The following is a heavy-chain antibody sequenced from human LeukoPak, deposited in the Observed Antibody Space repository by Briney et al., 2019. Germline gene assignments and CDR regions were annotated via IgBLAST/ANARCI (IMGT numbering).Heavy chain of an antibody. CDR1: GFTFSSYW. CDR3: ARDIVVVPAADPLNYYYYGMDV. J-gene: IGHJ6*02. Sequence: PGGSLRLSCAASGFTFSSYWMTWVRQAPGKGLEWVANMNPDGREKYYVDSVKGRFTISRDNAKNSLYLQMNSLTAEDTAVYYCARDIVVVPAADPLNYYYYGMDVWGQGTTVTVSS. CDR2: MNPDGREK. V-gene: IGHV3-7*03. D-gene: IGHD2-2*01.